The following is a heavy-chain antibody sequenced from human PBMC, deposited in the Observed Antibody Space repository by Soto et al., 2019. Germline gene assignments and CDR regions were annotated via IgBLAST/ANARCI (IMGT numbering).Heavy chain of an antibody. J-gene: IGHJ6*02. CDR2: IIPFFGTS. Sequence: QVQLVQSGAEVKKPGSSLRVSCGASGGTFSSYPINWVRQAPGQGLEWMGGIIPFFGTSNYAQKFQGRVTITADESTSTAYMELRSLRSEDTAVYYCARVGHITNYGMAVWGQGTTVTVSS. CDR1: GGTFSSYP. CDR3: ARVGHITNYGMAV. V-gene: IGHV1-69*01. D-gene: IGHD1-26*01.